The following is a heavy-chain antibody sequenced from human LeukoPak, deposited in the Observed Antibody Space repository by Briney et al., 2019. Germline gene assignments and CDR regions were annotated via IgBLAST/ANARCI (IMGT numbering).Heavy chain of an antibody. J-gene: IGHJ4*02. CDR2: ISGSGGST. CDR3: AKATYCSGGSCYPGRVDY. V-gene: IGHV3-23*01. D-gene: IGHD2-15*01. Sequence: GGSLRLSCAASGFTFSSYAMSWVRQAPGKGLEWVSAISGSGGSTYYADSVKGRFTISRDNSKNTLYLQMNSLRAEDTAVYYCAKATYCSGGSCYPGRVDYWGQGTLVTVSS. CDR1: GFTFSSYA.